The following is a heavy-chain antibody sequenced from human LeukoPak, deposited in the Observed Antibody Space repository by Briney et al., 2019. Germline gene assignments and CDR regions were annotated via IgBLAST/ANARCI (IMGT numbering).Heavy chain of an antibody. CDR3: ATSSGSRGLYFDF. D-gene: IGHD3-22*01. CDR2: IKEDGSEK. V-gene: IGHV3-7*01. CDR1: GFTFSTFW. J-gene: IGHJ4*02. Sequence: GGSLRPSCAASGFTFSTFWMSWVRQAPGKGLERVANIKEDGSEKYYVDSVKGRFTISRDSAKNSLYLQMNSLRAEDTAVYYCATSSGSRGLYFDFWGQGTLVTVSS.